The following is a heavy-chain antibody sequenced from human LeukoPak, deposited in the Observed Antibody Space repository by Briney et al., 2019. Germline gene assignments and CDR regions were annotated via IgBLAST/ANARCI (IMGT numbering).Heavy chain of an antibody. V-gene: IGHV4-61*02. CDR1: GGSISSGGYY. CDR2: IYTTGDT. J-gene: IGHJ6*02. D-gene: IGHD3-10*01. Sequence: SKTLSLTCTVSGGSISSGGYYWSWIRQHPGKVLEWIGRIYTTGDTNYNPSLKSRVTLSIDTFKNQFSLKLNSVTAADTALYFCAKESRVRGVSIRESHYRYYYGMDVWGRGTTVTVSS. CDR3: AKESRVRGVSIRESHYRYYYGMDV.